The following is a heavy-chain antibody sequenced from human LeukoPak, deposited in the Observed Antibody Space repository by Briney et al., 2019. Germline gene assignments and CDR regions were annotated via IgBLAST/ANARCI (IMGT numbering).Heavy chain of an antibody. Sequence: PGGSLRLSCAASGFTFSSYEMNWVRQAPGKGLEWVSYISSSGSTIYYADSVKGRFTISRDNAKNSLYLQMNSLRAEDTAVYYCARGSIVSSSWYWASSNRRAGDYWGQGTLVTVSS. J-gene: IGHJ4*02. CDR1: GFTFSSYE. V-gene: IGHV3-48*03. CDR2: ISSSGSTI. D-gene: IGHD6-13*01. CDR3: ARGSIVSSSWYWASSNRRAGDY.